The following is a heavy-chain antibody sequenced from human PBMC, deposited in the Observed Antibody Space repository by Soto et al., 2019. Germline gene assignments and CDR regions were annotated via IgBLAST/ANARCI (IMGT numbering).Heavy chain of an antibody. J-gene: IGHJ4*02. CDR2: INAGNGNT. CDR3: ARGWEVPAAKTEHDY. V-gene: IGHV1-3*01. CDR1: GYTFTSYA. D-gene: IGHD2-2*01. Sequence: GASVKVSCKASGYTFTSYAMHWVRQAPGQRLEWMGWINAGNGNTKYSQKFQGRVTITRDTSASTAYMELSSLRSEDTAVYYCARGWEVPAAKTEHDYWGQGTLVTVSS.